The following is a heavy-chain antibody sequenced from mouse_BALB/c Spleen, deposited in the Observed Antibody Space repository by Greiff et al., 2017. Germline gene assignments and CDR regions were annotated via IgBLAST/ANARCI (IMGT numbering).Heavy chain of an antibody. J-gene: IGHJ4*01. D-gene: IGHD3-3*01. Sequence: DVKLVESGGGLVQPGGSRKLSCAASGFTFSSFGMHWVRQAPEKGLEWVAYISSGSSTIYYADTVKGRFTISRDNPKNTLFLQMTSLRSEDTAMYYCAREGHYAMDYWGQGTSVTVSS. CDR1: GFTFSSFG. V-gene: IGHV5-17*02. CDR2: ISSGSSTI. CDR3: AREGHYAMDY.